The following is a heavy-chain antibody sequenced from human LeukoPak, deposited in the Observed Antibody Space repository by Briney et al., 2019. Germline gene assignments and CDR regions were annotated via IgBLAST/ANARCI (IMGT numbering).Heavy chain of an antibody. V-gene: IGHV4-34*01. CDR1: GGSFSGSY. J-gene: IGHJ6*02. CDR3: ARADCSSTSCSGV. Sequence: PSETLSLTCGVFGGSFSGSYWSWIRQPPGKGLEWIGEISHSGSISYNSSIKSRVTISVGTSKNQFSLRLRSVTATDTAVYYCARADCSSTSCSGVWGQGTTVTVSS. D-gene: IGHD2-2*01. CDR2: ISHSGSI.